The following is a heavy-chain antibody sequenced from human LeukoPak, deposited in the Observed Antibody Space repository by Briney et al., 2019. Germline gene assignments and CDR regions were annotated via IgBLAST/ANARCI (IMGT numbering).Heavy chain of an antibody. J-gene: IGHJ6*03. V-gene: IGHV3-21*01. Sequence: GGSLRLSCAASGFTFSSYSMNWVRQAPGKGLEWVSSISSSSSYIYYADSVKGRFTISRDNAKNSLYLQMNSLRAEDTAVYYCARELNGITIFGVVNHYYMDVWGKGTRVTVSS. D-gene: IGHD3-3*01. CDR1: GFTFSSYS. CDR3: ARELNGITIFGVVNHYYMDV. CDR2: ISSSSSYI.